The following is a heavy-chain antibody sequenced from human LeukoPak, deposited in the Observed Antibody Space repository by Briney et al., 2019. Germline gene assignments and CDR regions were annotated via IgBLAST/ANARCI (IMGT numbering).Heavy chain of an antibody. CDR1: GFTFSSYA. J-gene: IGHJ4*02. CDR3: VKASGHYDY. V-gene: IGHV3-64D*06. Sequence: PGGSLRLSCSASGFTFSSYAMHWVRQAPGKGVEYVSAISSNGGSTYYADSVKGRFTISRDNSKNTLYLQMRSLRAEDTAVYYCVKASGHYDYWGQGTLVTVSS. CDR2: ISSNGGST.